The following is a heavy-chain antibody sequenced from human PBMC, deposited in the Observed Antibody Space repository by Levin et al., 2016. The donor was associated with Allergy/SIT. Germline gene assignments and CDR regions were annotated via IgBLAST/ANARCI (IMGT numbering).Heavy chain of an antibody. D-gene: IGHD2-2*01. CDR2: ISNDGSNK. CDR3: ATERGFVVRPAGPDC. V-gene: IGHV3-30*03. J-gene: IGHJ4*02. Sequence: WIRQPPGKGLEWVAFISNDGSNKYYADSVKGRFTISRDNSKNILYLQMNSLRLEDTAVYYCATERGFVVRPAGPDCWGQGILVTV.